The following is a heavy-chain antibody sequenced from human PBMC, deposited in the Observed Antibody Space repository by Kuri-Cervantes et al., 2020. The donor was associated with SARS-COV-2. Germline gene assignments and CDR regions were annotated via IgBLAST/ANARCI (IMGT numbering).Heavy chain of an antibody. Sequence: SETLSLTCAVYGGSFSGYYWSWIRQPPGKGLEWIGEINHSGCTNYNPSLKSRVTISVDTSKNQFSLKLSSVTAADAAVYYCARGRRGYSYLAADVWGKGTTVTVSS. CDR2: INHSGCT. V-gene: IGHV4-34*01. D-gene: IGHD5-18*01. CDR1: GGSFSGYY. J-gene: IGHJ6*04. CDR3: ARGRRGYSYLAADV.